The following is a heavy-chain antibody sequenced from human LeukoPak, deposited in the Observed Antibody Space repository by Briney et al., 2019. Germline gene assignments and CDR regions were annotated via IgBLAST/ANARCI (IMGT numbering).Heavy chain of an antibody. CDR2: INWNGATT. V-gene: IGHV3-20*04. CDR3: ARGKNVVTSTDCFDV. J-gene: IGHJ3*01. D-gene: IGHD2-21*02. CDR1: GFTFDDHV. Sequence: GGSLRLSCAASGFTFDDHVMVWVRQAPGKGLEWVSGINWNGATTGYADSVKGRFTISRDNVRNSLYLQMDSLRAEDTALYFCARGKNVVTSTDCFDVWGPGKMVTVFS.